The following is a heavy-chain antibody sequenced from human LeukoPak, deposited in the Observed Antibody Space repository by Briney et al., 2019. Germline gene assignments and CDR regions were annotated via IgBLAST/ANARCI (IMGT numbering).Heavy chain of an antibody. CDR3: AKGVTPVISLQFFDY. V-gene: IGHV3-21*04. CDR1: GFIFSSYS. CDR2: ISSSSSYI. Sequence: GGSLRLSCAVSGFIFSSYSMNWVRQAPGKGLEWVSSISSSSSYIYYADSVKGRLTISRDKSKNTLYLQMNSLRAEDTAVYYCAKGVTPVISLQFFDYWGQGTLITVSS. D-gene: IGHD4-17*01. J-gene: IGHJ4*02.